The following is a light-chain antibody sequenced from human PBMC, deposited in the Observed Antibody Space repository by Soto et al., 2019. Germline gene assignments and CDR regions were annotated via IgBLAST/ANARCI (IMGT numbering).Light chain of an antibody. CDR1: QSVSIW. V-gene: IGKV1-5*03. CDR2: KSS. J-gene: IGKJ1*01. CDR3: QQFNTSPWT. Sequence: PSTLSASEGDRVTISCRASQSVSIWLAWYQQKPGRAPKLLIYKSSILESGVPSRFSGSGSGTEFTLTISSLQPDDFATYYCQQFNTSPWTFGQGTKVDIK.